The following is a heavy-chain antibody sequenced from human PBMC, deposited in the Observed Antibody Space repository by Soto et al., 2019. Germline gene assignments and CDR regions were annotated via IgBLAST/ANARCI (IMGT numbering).Heavy chain of an antibody. Sequence: SETLSLTCAVYGGSFSGYYWSWIRQPPGKGLEWIGEINHSGSTNYNPSRKSRVTISVDTSKNQFSLKLSSVTAADTAVYYFARGRSILWFGEPLDYWGQGTLVTVSS. CDR2: INHSGST. CDR1: GGSFSGYY. D-gene: IGHD3-10*01. CDR3: ARGRSILWFGEPLDY. V-gene: IGHV4-34*01. J-gene: IGHJ4*02.